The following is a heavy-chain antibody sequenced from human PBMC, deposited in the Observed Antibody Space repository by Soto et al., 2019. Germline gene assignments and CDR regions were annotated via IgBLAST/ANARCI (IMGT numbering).Heavy chain of an antibody. J-gene: IGHJ4*02. Sequence: GGSLRLSCAASGFTFSSYAMHWVRQAPGKGLEWVAVISYDGSNKYYADSVKGRFTISRDNSKNTLYLQMNSLRAEDTAVYYCARDRYSGYEFGVFDYWGQGTLVTVSS. CDR3: ARDRYSGYEFGVFDY. CDR1: GFTFSSYA. V-gene: IGHV3-30-3*01. CDR2: ISYDGSNK. D-gene: IGHD5-12*01.